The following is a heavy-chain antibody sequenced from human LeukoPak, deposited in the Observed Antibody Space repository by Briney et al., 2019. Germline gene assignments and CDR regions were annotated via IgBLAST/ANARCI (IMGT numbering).Heavy chain of an antibody. CDR2: IYYSGST. J-gene: IGHJ4*02. V-gene: IGHV4-31*03. CDR3: ARAKDDYGGNFDY. D-gene: IGHD4-23*01. Sequence: KSSETLSLTCTVSGGSISSGGYYWSWIRQHPGKGLEWIGYIYYSGSTYYNPSLKSRDTISVDTSKNQFSLKLSSVTAADTAVYYCARAKDDYGGNFDYWGQGTLVTVSS. CDR1: GGSISSGGYY.